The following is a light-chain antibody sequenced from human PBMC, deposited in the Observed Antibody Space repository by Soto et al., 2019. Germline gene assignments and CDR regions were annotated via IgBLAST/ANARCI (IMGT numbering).Light chain of an antibody. CDR2: ADS. V-gene: IGKV3-11*01. CDR3: QQRSNWPPALS. CDR1: QSVSGY. Sequence: EIVMTQSPATLSVSPGETATLSCRASQSVSGYIGWYQQKPGQAPRLLIYADSNRATGIPARFSGSGSGTDFTLTISSLEPEDFAVYYCQQRSNWPPALSFGGGTKVDNK. J-gene: IGKJ4*01.